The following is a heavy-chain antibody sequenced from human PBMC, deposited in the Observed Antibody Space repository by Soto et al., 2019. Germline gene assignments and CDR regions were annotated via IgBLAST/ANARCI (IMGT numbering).Heavy chain of an antibody. CDR2: ISGSGGST. J-gene: IGHJ6*02. D-gene: IGHD3-9*01. Sequence: PGGSLRLSCAASGFTFSSYAMSWVRQAPGKGLEWVSAISGSGGSTYYADSVKGRFTISRDNSKNTLYLQMNSLRAEDTAVYYCAKSNTILRYCYYGMDVWGQGTTVTVSS. V-gene: IGHV3-23*01. CDR3: AKSNTILRYCYYGMDV. CDR1: GFTFSSYA.